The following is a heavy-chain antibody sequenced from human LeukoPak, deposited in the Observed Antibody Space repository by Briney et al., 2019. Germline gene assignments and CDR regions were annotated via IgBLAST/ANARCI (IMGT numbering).Heavy chain of an antibody. D-gene: IGHD3-22*01. Sequence: GGSLRLSCAASGFIFSSYSMNWVRQAPGKGLEWVSSITSMSSYTYYADSVKGRFTISRDNTKNSLYLQMNSLRAEDTAVYYCAREATYYYDSSGYYYVADAFDIWGQGTMVTVSS. CDR1: GFIFSSYS. V-gene: IGHV3-21*04. J-gene: IGHJ3*02. CDR2: ITSMSSYT. CDR3: AREATYYYDSSGYYYVADAFDI.